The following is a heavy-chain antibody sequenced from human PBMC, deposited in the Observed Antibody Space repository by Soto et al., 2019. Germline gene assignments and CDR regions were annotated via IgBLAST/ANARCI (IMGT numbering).Heavy chain of an antibody. J-gene: IGHJ4*02. D-gene: IGHD2-21*01. Sequence: EVPLLESGGGLIQPGGSLRLSCEASGFTFSKYVMSWVRQAPGKGLEWVSAISGSAGTTYYADSVKGRFTISRDNSKNTLYLQMNSLRADDTAVYFCAKDYSSSYALAYWGQGTLVTVSS. CDR3: AKDYSSSYALAY. CDR1: GFTFSKYV. CDR2: ISGSAGTT. V-gene: IGHV3-23*01.